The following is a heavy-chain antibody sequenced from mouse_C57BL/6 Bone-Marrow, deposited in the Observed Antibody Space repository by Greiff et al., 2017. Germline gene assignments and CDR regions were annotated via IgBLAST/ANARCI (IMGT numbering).Heavy chain of an antibody. J-gene: IGHJ1*03. CDR3: ARDQDCYCSSYWYFDV. CDR2: INYDGSST. CDR1: GFTFSDYY. V-gene: IGHV5-16*01. Sequence: EVQVVESEGGLVQPGSSMKLSCTASGFTFSDYYMAWVRQAPEKGLEWVANINYDGSSTYYLDTLKSRFIISRDNAKNILYLQMSSLKSEDTATYYCARDQDCYCSSYWYFDVWGTGTTVTVSS. D-gene: IGHD1-1*01.